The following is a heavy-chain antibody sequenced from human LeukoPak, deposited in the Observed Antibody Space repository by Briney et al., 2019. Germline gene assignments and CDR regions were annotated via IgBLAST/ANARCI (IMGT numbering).Heavy chain of an antibody. V-gene: IGHV3-30*18. CDR3: AKGYHYGSAGYYTATSLDH. J-gene: IGHJ4*02. CDR2: ISYDGNKK. D-gene: IGHD2-8*01. Sequence: GGSLRLSCAASGFTFSNFAMHFVRQAPGKGLEWVALISYDGNKKEYGESVKGRCTISRDNSQNTLYLQIHSLRDEDTAVYYCAKGYHYGSAGYYTATSLDHWGQGTQVTVSS. CDR1: GFTFSNFA.